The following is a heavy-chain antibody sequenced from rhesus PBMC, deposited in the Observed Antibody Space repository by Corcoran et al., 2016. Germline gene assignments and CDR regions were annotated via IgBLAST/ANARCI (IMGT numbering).Heavy chain of an antibody. Sequence: QVQLQESGPGLVKPSETLSLSCTVSGGSISGHYWNWIRQFPGKGLEWIGNLYGDGRSKHNTPSLQRAVSLSVDTSKNQVSLRLTSGTAADTAVYYCARQGYGSGSYGLDSWGQGVGVTVSP. D-gene: IGHD6-31*01. CDR1: GGSISGHY. V-gene: IGHV4S11*01. CDR3: ARQGYGSGSYGLDS. J-gene: IGHJ6*01. CDR2: LYGDGRSK.